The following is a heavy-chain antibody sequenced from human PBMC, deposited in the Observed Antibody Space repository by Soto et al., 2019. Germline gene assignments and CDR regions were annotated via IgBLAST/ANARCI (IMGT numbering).Heavy chain of an antibody. V-gene: IGHV1-58*01. CDR3: EAYAGWEDCEPSYYYGMDV. J-gene: IGHJ6*02. CDR1: GFTFTSSA. CDR2: IVVGSGNT. Sequence: SVKVSCKASGFTFTSSAVQWVRQARGQRLEWIGWIVVGSGNTNYAQKFQERVTITRDMSTGTAYMELSSLRSEDTAVYYCEAYAGWEDCEPSYYYGMDVWGQGTTVTVSS. D-gene: IGHD6-19*01.